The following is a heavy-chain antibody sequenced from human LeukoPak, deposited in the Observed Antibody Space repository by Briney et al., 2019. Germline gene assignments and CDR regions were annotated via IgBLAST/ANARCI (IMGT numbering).Heavy chain of an antibody. V-gene: IGHV4-4*07. CDR2: IYTSGST. D-gene: IGHD3-22*01. J-gene: IGHJ3*02. Sequence: TSETLSLTCTVSGGSISSYYWSWIRQPAGKGLEWIGRIYTSGSTNYNPSLKSRVTISVDKSKNQFSLKLSSVTAADTAVYYCARQHYYDSSGYYHDAFDIWGQGTMVTVSS. CDR1: GGSISSYY. CDR3: ARQHYYDSSGYYHDAFDI.